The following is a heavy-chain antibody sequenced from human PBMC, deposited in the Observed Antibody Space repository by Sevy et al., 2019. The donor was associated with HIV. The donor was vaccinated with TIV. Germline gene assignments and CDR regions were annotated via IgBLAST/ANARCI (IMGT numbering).Heavy chain of an antibody. V-gene: IGHV3-23*01. D-gene: IGHD2-8*01. CDR2: FSFGCGRI. J-gene: IGHJ4*02. CDR3: AREGCTQPHDY. Sequence: GGSLRLSCAASVFTFAKYSMSWVRQAPGKGLEWVSTFSFGCGRINYADSVKGRFTISSDDSKNTLFLQMNSLRAEDTATYFCAREGCTQPHDYWGQGTLVTVSS. CDR1: VFTFAKYS.